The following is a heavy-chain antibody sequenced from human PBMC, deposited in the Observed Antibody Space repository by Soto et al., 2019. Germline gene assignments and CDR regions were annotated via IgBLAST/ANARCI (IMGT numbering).Heavy chain of an antibody. J-gene: IGHJ4*02. Sequence: ASVKVSCKASGYTFTRYAMHWVRQAPGQRLEWMGWINAGNGNTKYSQKFQGRVTITRDTSASTASMELSSLRSEDTAVYYCASGGCSGYEYDLDYWGQGTLVTVSS. CDR3: ASGGCSGYEYDLDY. CDR2: INAGNGNT. V-gene: IGHV1-3*01. D-gene: IGHD5-12*01. CDR1: GYTFTRYA.